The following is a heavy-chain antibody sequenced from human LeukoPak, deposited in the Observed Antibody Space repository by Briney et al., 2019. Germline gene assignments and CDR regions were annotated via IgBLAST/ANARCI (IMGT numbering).Heavy chain of an antibody. V-gene: IGHV1-3*01. Sequence: ASVKVSCKAYGYTFTSYDINWVRQATGQRLEWMGWINAGNGNTKYSQKFQGRVTITRDTSASTAYMELSSLRSEDTAVYYCARGVFTVTAFDYWGQGTLVTVSS. J-gene: IGHJ4*02. CDR3: ARGVFTVTAFDY. CDR2: INAGNGNT. D-gene: IGHD4-17*01. CDR1: GYTFTSYD.